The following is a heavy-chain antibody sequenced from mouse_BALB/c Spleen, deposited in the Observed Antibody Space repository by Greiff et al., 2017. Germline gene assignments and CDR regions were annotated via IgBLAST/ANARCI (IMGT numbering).Heavy chain of an antibody. D-gene: IGHD2-14*01. V-gene: IGHV1-9*01. J-gene: IGHJ3*01. Sequence: QVQLQQSGAELMKPGASVKISCKATGYTFSSYWIEWVKQRPGHGLEWIGEILPGSGSTNYNEKFKGKATFTADTSSNTAYMQLSSLTSEDSAVYYCARWGTRAWFAYWGQGTLVTVSA. CDR1: GYTFSSYW. CDR3: ARWGTRAWFAY. CDR2: ILPGSGST.